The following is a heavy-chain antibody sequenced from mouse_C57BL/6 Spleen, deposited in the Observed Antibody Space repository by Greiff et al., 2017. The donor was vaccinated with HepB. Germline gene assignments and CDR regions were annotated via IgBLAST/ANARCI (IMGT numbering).Heavy chain of an antibody. D-gene: IGHD1-1*01. CDR1: GFTFSDYG. Sequence: EVHLVESGGGLVKPGGSLKLSCAASGFTFSDYGMHWVRQAPEKGLEWVAYISSGSSNIYYSDTVKGRFTISRDNAKNTLFLQMTSLRSEDTAMYYCARYYYGSSYAMDYWGQGTSVTVSS. J-gene: IGHJ4*01. CDR2: ISSGSSNI. V-gene: IGHV5-17*01. CDR3: ARYYYGSSYAMDY.